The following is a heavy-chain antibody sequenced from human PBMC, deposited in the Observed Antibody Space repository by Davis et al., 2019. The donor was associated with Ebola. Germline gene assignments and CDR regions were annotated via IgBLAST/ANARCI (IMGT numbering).Heavy chain of an antibody. CDR2: IIPISRTS. CDR1: GGTFSKYA. D-gene: IGHD7-27*01. Sequence: SVKVSCKASGGTFSKYAISWVRQAPGQGLEWMGGIIPISRTSNYAQKFQGRVTIIADESTNTAYMELSSLRSEDTAVYYCAWGSSSYYYYGMDVWGQGTTVTVSS. J-gene: IGHJ6*02. V-gene: IGHV1-69*13. CDR3: AWGSSSYYYYGMDV.